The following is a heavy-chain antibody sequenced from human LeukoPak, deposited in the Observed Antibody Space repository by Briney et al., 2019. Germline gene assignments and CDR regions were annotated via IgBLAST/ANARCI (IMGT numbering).Heavy chain of an antibody. J-gene: IGHJ3*02. V-gene: IGHV3-20*04. CDR1: GFTFDDYG. CDR2: INWNGGST. Sequence: PGGSLRLSCAASGFTFDDYGMSWVRQAPGKGLEGLSGINWNGGSTGYADSVKGRFTISRDNANNSLYLQMNSLRAEDMALYYCARQMRNIDAFDIWGQGKMVTVSS. CDR3: ARQMRNIDAFDI. D-gene: IGHD2/OR15-2a*01.